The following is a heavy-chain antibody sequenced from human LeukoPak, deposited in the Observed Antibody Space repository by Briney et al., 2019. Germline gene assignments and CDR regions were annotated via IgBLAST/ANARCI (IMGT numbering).Heavy chain of an antibody. CDR2: INTDGSST. D-gene: IGHD5-12*01. Sequence: PGGSLRLSCAASGFTFNRYWVHWVRQAPGKGLVWVSHINTDGSSTSYADSVKGRFTISRDNAKNTLYLQMNSLRAEDTAVYYCARDSDYEIVDPWGQGTLVTVSS. CDR1: GFTFNRYW. V-gene: IGHV3-74*01. J-gene: IGHJ5*02. CDR3: ARDSDYEIVDP.